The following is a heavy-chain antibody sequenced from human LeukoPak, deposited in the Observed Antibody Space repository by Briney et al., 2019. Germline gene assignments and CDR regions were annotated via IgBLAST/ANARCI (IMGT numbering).Heavy chain of an antibody. CDR2: INHSGST. CDR1: GGSFSGYY. CDR3: ARLRFLEWLSGLPLFDP. Sequence: SETLSLTCAVYGGSFSGYYWNWVRQPPGKGLEWIGEINHSGSTNYNPSLKRRVTISVDTSKNQFSLKLSSVTAADTAVYYCARLRFLEWLSGLPLFDPWGQGTLVTVSS. J-gene: IGHJ5*02. D-gene: IGHD3-3*01. V-gene: IGHV4-34*01.